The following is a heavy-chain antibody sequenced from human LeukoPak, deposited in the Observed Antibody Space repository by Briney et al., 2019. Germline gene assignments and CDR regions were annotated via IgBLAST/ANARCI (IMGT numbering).Heavy chain of an antibody. CDR1: GYSISSSYY. D-gene: IGHD3-16*01. Sequence: PSETLSLNCAVSGYSISSSYYWGWIRQPPEKGLEWIGSIYHSGSTYYNPSFKSRVTISVDRSTNQFSLKLTSVTAADTAVYYCARGVTSISRGSYGYWGQGTLVTVSS. CDR3: ARGVTSISRGSYGY. CDR2: IYHSGST. V-gene: IGHV4-38-2*01. J-gene: IGHJ4*02.